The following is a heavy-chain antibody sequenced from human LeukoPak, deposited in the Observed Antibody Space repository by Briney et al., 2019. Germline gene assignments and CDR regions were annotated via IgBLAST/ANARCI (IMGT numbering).Heavy chain of an antibody. J-gene: IGHJ4*02. Sequence: ETLSLTCAVYGGSFSGYYWSWIRQPPGKGLEWIGEINHSGSTNYNPSLKSRVTISVDTSKNQFSLKLSSVTAADTAVYYCARGSLTAMVTGFDYWGQGTLVTVS. CDR2: INHSGST. V-gene: IGHV4-34*01. CDR3: ARGSLTAMVTGFDY. D-gene: IGHD5-18*01. CDR1: GGSFSGYY.